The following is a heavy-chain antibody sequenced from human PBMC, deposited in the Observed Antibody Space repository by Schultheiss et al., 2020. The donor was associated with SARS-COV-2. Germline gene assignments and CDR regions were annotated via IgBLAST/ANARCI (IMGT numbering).Heavy chain of an antibody. J-gene: IGHJ6*02. D-gene: IGHD3-10*01. CDR1: GGTFSSYA. CDR3: ARGTYGSGSYSAIYYYYGMDV. Sequence: ASVKVSCKASGGTFSSYAISWVRQAPGQGLEWMGRINPNSGGTNYAQKFQGRVTMTRDTSISTAYMELSRLRSDDTAVYYCARGTYGSGSYSAIYYYYGMDVWGQGTTVTVSS. CDR2: INPNSGGT. V-gene: IGHV1-2*06.